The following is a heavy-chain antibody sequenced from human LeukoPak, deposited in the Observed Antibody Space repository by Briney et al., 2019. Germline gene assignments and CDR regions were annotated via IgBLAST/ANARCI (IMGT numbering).Heavy chain of an antibody. CDR3: AKDRGYCSGGSCQYYYYGMDV. CDR1: GLTFSSYG. Sequence: GGSLRLSCAASGLTFSSYGMHWVRQAPGKGLEWVAVISYDGSNKYYADSVKGRFTISRDNSKNTLYLQMNSLRAEDTAVYYCAKDRGYCSGGSCQYYYYGMDVWGQGTTVTVSS. J-gene: IGHJ6*02. CDR2: ISYDGSNK. D-gene: IGHD2-15*01. V-gene: IGHV3-30*18.